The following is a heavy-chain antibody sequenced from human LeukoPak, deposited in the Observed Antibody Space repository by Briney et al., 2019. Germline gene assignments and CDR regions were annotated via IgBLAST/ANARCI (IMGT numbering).Heavy chain of an antibody. CDR1: GGSISSYY. J-gene: IGHJ4*02. D-gene: IGHD1-26*01. CDR2: IYHSGST. Sequence: PSETLSLTCTVSGGSISSYYWNWIRQPPGKGLEWIGFIYHSGSTIYNPSLKSRVTISGDTSKNQFSLTLASVTAADTAVYYCTRDRELGFWGQGTLVTVSS. V-gene: IGHV4-59*01. CDR3: TRDRELGF.